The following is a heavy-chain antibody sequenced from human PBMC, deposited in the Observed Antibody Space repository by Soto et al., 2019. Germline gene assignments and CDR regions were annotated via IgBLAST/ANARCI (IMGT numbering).Heavy chain of an antibody. CDR3: ARGLSSSLAYYYYGMDV. CDR2: IIPIFGTA. CDR1: GGTFSSYA. J-gene: IGHJ6*02. V-gene: IGHV1-69*01. D-gene: IGHD6-6*01. Sequence: QVQLVQSGAEVKKPGSSVKVSCKASGGTFSSYAISWVRQAPGQGLEWMGGIIPIFGTANYAQKFQGRVTITADESTSTAYMELSSLRAEDTAVYYCARGLSSSLAYYYYGMDVWGQGTTVTVSS.